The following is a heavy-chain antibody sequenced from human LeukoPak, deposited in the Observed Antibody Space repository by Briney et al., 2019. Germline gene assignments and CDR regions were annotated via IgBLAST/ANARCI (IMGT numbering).Heavy chain of an antibody. J-gene: IGHJ4*02. Sequence: SETLSLTCTVSGGSISSYYWSWIRQPPGKGLEWIGYIYYSGSTNYNPSLKSRVTISVDTSKNQFSLKLSSVTAADTAVYYCARDVSGYSGYDFFDYWGQGTLVTVSS. CDR1: GGSISSYY. CDR2: IYYSGST. V-gene: IGHV4-59*01. D-gene: IGHD5-12*01. CDR3: ARDVSGYSGYDFFDY.